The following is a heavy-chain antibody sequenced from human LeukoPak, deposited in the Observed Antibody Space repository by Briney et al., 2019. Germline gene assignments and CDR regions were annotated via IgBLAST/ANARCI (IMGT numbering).Heavy chain of an antibody. J-gene: IGHJ4*02. CDR2: IRSSGNTI. D-gene: IGHD3-3*01. Sequence: GGSLRLSCAASGFTFSDYYMSWIRQAPGKGLEWVSYIRSSGNTIYYADSVKGRFTISRDNAKNSLYLQMNSLRAEDTAVYYCAREDDFWSGYTNWGQGTLVTVSA. CDR3: AREDDFWSGYTN. CDR1: GFTFSDYY. V-gene: IGHV3-11*01.